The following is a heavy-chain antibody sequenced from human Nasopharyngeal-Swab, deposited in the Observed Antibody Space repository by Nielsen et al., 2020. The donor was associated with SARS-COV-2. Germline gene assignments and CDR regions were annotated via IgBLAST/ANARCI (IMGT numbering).Heavy chain of an antibody. CDR3: ARGPSDHYYGSGSYDWFDP. CDR2: IKQDGSEK. D-gene: IGHD3-10*01. Sequence: WIRQPPGKGPEWVAYIKQDGSEKHYVDSVKGRFTISRDNAKKSLSLQMHSLRGEDTAVYYCARGPSDHYYGSGSYDWFDPWGQGTLVTVSS. J-gene: IGHJ5*02. V-gene: IGHV3-7*01.